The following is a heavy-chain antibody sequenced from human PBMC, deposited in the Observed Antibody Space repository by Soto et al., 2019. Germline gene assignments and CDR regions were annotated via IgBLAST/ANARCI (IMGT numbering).Heavy chain of an antibody. CDR2: ISTYSGDT. Sequence: ASVKVSCKASGYTFFTYDISWVRQAPGQGPEWMGWISTYSGDTKYAQKFQGRVTMTTDTSTTTAYLELRSLRSDDTAVYYCARHHGPTTSENWFDPWGQGTLVTVSS. CDR3: ARHHGPTTSENWFDP. D-gene: IGHD5-12*01. J-gene: IGHJ5*02. V-gene: IGHV1-18*01. CDR1: GYTFFTYD.